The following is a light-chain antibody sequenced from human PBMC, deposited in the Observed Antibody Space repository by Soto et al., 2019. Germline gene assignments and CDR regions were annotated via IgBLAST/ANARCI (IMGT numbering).Light chain of an antibody. CDR3: QQYNNWPYT. V-gene: IGKV3-15*01. J-gene: IGKJ2*01. CDR1: QSVSSY. CDR2: GAS. Sequence: EIVMTQSPATLSVSPGESATLSCRASQSVSSYLAWYQQKPGQAPRLLLYGASTRATGIPARFSGSGSGTEFTLTISSLQSEDFAVFYCQQYNNWPYTFGQGTKLEIK.